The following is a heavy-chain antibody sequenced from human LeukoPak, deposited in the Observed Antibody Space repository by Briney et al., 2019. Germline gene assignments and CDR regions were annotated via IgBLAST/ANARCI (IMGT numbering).Heavy chain of an antibody. CDR1: GFTFGDYA. D-gene: IGHD3-22*01. J-gene: IGHJ4*02. CDR2: IGSKTSGGTT. CDR3: ARGAFEYDTSGYYYTFDY. Sequence: GGSLRLSCTTSGFTFGDYATTWVRQAPGKGREWLGFIGSKTSGGTTDYAASVKGRFTISRDDSKSIAYLQMNTLKTEDTAIYYCARGAFEYDTSGYYYTFDYWGQGSLVTVSS. V-gene: IGHV3-49*04.